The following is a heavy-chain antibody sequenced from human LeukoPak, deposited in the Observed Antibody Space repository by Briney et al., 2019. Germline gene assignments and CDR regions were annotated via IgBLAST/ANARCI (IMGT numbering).Heavy chain of an antibody. D-gene: IGHD3-22*01. V-gene: IGHV4-34*01. CDR1: GGSFSGYY. CDR3: ARGPLEYYYDSSGYRLDY. Sequence: PSETLSLTCAVYGGSFSGYYWSWIRQPPGKGLEWIGEINHSGSTNYNPSLKSRVTISVGTSKNQFSLKLSSVTAADTAVYYCARGPLEYYYDSSGYRLDYWGQGTLVTVSS. CDR2: INHSGST. J-gene: IGHJ4*02.